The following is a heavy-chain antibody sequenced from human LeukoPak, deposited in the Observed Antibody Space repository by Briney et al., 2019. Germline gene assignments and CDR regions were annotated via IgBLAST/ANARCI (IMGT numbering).Heavy chain of an antibody. CDR1: GFTFSSYS. CDR2: ISSSSYI. V-gene: IGHV3-21*01. CDR3: ARDQIFSYGSGSFPDY. J-gene: IGHJ4*02. D-gene: IGHD3-10*01. Sequence: GGSLRLSCAASGFTFSSYSMNWVRQAPGKGLEWVSSISSSSYIYYADSVKGRFTISRDNAKNSLYLQMNSLRAEDTAVYYCARDQIFSYGSGSFPDYWGQGTLVTVPS.